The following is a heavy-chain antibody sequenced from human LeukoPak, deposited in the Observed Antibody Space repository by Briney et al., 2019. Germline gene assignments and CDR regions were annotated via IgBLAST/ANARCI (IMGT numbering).Heavy chain of an antibody. D-gene: IGHD5-18*01. J-gene: IGHJ4*02. CDR2: IYYSGST. CDR3: AREVDTAMVTRGEFDY. V-gene: IGHV4-59*11. CDR1: GGSISSHY. Sequence: PSETLSLTCTVSGGSISSHYWSWIRQPPGKGLEWTGYIYYSGSTNYNPSLKSRATISVDTFKNQFSLKLSPVTAADTAVYYCAREVDTAMVTRGEFDYWGQGTLVTVSS.